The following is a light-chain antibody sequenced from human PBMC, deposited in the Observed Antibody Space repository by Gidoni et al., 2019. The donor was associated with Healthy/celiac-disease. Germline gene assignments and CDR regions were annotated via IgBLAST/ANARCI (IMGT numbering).Light chain of an antibody. V-gene: IGKV1-39*01. CDR2: AAS. J-gene: IGKJ4*01. CDR3: QQSYSTPPVT. Sequence: DIPLTHSPSSLSASLGDRVTITCRASQSISSYLNWYQQKPGKAPKLLIYAASSLQSGVPSRCSGSGSGTEFTLTISRLQPEDFATYYCQQSYSTPPVTFGGGTKVEIK. CDR1: QSISSY.